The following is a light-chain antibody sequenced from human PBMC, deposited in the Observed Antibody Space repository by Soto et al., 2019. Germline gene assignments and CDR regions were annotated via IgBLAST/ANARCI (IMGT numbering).Light chain of an antibody. J-gene: IGKJ5*01. Sequence: VLVTQSPALLSVSPGERATLSCSASHSVSSNLAWYQQKPGQAPRLLIYGASTRATGIPARFSGSGSGTDFTFTISRLQPEDIATYYCQQYENLPPFGQGTRLEI. CDR2: GAS. CDR1: HSVSSN. V-gene: IGKV3-15*01. CDR3: QQYENLPP.